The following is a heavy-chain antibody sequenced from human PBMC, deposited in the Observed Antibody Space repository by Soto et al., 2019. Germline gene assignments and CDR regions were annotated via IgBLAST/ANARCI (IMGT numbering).Heavy chain of an antibody. CDR2: INSDGTST. V-gene: IGHV3-74*01. CDR1: GFTFNSYS. D-gene: IGHD3-22*01. Sequence: GGSLRLSCAVSGFTFNSYSMNWVRQAPGKGLVWVSCINSDGTSTTYADSVKGRFTISRDNAKNTLYLQMNSLRAEDTAVYYCVRENYDSSGGNWGQGTLVTVSS. J-gene: IGHJ4*02. CDR3: VRENYDSSGGN.